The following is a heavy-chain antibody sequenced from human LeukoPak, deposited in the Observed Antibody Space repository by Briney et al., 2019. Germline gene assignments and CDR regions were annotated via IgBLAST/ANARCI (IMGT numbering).Heavy chain of an antibody. J-gene: IGHJ4*02. V-gene: IGHV4-39*07. CDR2: IYHSGST. CDR3: AVWGIAAGYFDY. Sequence: PSETLSLTCTVSGGSISSSSYYWGWIRQPPGKGLEWIGYIYHSGSTYYNPSLKSRVTISVDRSKNQFSLKLSSVTAADTAVYYCAVWGIAAGYFDYWGQGTLVTVSS. CDR1: GGSISSSSYY. D-gene: IGHD6-13*01.